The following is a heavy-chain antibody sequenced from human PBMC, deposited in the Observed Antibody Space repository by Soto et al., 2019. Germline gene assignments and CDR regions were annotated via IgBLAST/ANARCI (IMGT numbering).Heavy chain of an antibody. Sequence: GGSLRLSCAASGFTFSSYAMSWVRQAPGKGLEWVSAISGSGGSTYYADSVKGRFTISRDNSKNTLYLQMNSLRAEDTAVYYCANPGYCSGGSCYVDYWGQGTMVTSPQ. CDR3: ANPGYCSGGSCYVDY. J-gene: IGHJ4*02. CDR2: ISGSGGST. V-gene: IGHV3-23*01. D-gene: IGHD2-15*01. CDR1: GFTFSSYA.